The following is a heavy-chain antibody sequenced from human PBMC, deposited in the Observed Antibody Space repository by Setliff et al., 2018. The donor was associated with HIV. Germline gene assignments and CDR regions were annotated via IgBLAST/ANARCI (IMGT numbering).Heavy chain of an antibody. CDR3: ARGLTAPAAAGS. J-gene: IGHJ5*02. V-gene: IGHV4-38-2*01. D-gene: IGHD6-13*01. CDR1: GYSLTSGYY. Sequence: SETLSLTCGVSGYSLTSGYYWGWIRQPPGKGLEWIGSIHDSGRTYYNPSLKSRVTISVGTSKNHFSLNLKSVTAADTAIYYCARGLTAPAAAGSWGQGMLVTVSS. CDR2: IHDSGRT.